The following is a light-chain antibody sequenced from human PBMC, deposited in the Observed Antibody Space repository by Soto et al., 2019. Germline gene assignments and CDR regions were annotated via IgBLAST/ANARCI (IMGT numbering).Light chain of an antibody. CDR2: NVN. J-gene: IGLJ2*01. CDR1: SSDVGHSDY. V-gene: IGLV2-18*02. CDR3: TSYTSGRTI. Sequence: QSVLIQPPSVSGSPGQSVTVSCTGTSSDVGHSDYVPWDQQHPGTVPQPMIYNVNTRPSGVPDRFSGSKSANTASMTISGLQAEDEADYYCTSYTSGRTIFGGGTQLTVL.